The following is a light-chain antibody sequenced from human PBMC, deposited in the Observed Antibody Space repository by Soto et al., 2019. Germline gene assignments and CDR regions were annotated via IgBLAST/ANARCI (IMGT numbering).Light chain of an antibody. V-gene: IGLV2-14*01. CDR3: RSYTSSRTRV. Sequence: QSAMTQPASVSGSPGQSITISCTGTSSDVGGYNYVSWYQQHPGKAPKLMIYEVSNRPSGVSNRFSGSKSGNTASLTISGLQAEYEADYYCRSYTSSRTRVFGGGTQLTV. J-gene: IGLJ3*02. CDR1: SSDVGGYNY. CDR2: EVS.